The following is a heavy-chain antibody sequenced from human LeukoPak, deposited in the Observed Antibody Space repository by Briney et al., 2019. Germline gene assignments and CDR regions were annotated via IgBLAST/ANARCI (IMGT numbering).Heavy chain of an antibody. CDR2: IRSKPYGGTT. CDR1: GFTFGDYA. CDR3: TRGYDVLTGLSYFDY. Sequence: PGRSLRLSCTASGFTFGDYAMSWFRQAPGKGLEWVGFIRSKPYGGTTGYAASVKGRFTISRDDSKTIAYLQMNSLKTEDAAVYYCTRGYDVLTGLSYFDYWGQGALVTVSS. V-gene: IGHV3-49*03. D-gene: IGHD3-9*01. J-gene: IGHJ4*02.